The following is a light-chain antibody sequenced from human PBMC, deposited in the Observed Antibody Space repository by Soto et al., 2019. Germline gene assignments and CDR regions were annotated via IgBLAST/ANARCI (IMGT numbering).Light chain of an antibody. J-gene: IGKJ1*01. Sequence: EIGLTHSPGTLSLSPGERATLSCRASQSVSSTYLAWYQHKPGQAPRLLIYGASNRATGIPDRFSGSGSGTDFTLTISRMEPEDFAVYYCQQYGGSRWTFGQGTRVDI. CDR1: QSVSSTY. CDR2: GAS. CDR3: QQYGGSRWT. V-gene: IGKV3-20*01.